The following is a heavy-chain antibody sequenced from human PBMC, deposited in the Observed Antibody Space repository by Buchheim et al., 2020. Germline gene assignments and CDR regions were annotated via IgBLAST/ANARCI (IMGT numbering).Heavy chain of an antibody. Sequence: EVQLEESGGGLVLPGGSLRLSCAGSGFTFSNYWMTWVRQAPGMGLEWVANIKQDGSEKRYVDSVKGRFTISRDNAKSPLYLHMSSLKAEDTAVYYCARAGTGITIFGGVNGLDVWGQGAT. CDR3: ARAGTGITIFGGVNGLDV. V-gene: IGHV3-7*01. CDR1: GFTFSNYW. D-gene: IGHD3-3*01. CDR2: IKQDGSEK. J-gene: IGHJ6*02.